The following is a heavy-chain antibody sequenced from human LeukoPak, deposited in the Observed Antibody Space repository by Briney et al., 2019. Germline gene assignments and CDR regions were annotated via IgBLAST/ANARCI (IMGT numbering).Heavy chain of an antibody. CDR1: GFTFSDYY. V-gene: IGHV3-11*04. D-gene: IGHD3-22*01. CDR3: ARAPPPDYYDSSGYFYYYYYYMDA. CDR2: ISSSGSTI. J-gene: IGHJ6*03. Sequence: GGSLRLSCAASGFTFSDYYMSWIRQAPGKGLEWVSYISSSGSTIYYADSVKGRFTISRDNAKNSLYLQMNSLRAEDTAVYYCARAPPPDYYDSSGYFYYYYYYMDAWGKGTTVTVS.